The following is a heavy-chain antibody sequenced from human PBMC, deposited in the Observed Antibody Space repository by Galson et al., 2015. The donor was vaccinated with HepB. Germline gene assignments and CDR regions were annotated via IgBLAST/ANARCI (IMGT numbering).Heavy chain of an antibody. V-gene: IGHV3-49*03. Sequence: SLRLSCATSGFTFGDYAMSWFRQAPGKGLEWVGFVRSKTYGGTMESAASVKGRFTISRDDSKSIAYLQMNSLKTEDTAVYYCTRIVGAASDYWGQGALITVSS. CDR2: VRSKTYGGTM. CDR3: TRIVGAASDY. J-gene: IGHJ4*02. D-gene: IGHD1-26*01. CDR1: GFTFGDYA.